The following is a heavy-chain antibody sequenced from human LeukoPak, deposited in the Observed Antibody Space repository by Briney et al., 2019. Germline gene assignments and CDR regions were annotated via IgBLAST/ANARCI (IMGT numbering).Heavy chain of an antibody. CDR2: ISSSSSYI. V-gene: IGHV3-21*01. CDR3: ARERFEVRGVNIDY. J-gene: IGHJ4*02. Sequence: SGGSLRLSCAASGFTFSSYSMTWVRQAPGKGLEWVSSISSSSSYIYYADSVKGRFTISRDNAKNSLYLQMNSLRAEDTAVYYCARERFEVRGVNIDYWGQGTLVTVSS. CDR1: GFTFSSYS. D-gene: IGHD3-10*01.